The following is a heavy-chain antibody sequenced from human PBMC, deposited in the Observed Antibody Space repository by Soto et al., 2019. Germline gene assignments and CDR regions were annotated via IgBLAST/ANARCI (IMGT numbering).Heavy chain of an antibody. CDR3: SRGWVLPRRYYFDY. CDR1: GGSFSGYY. D-gene: IGHD3-16*01. CDR2: INHSGST. J-gene: IGHJ4*02. Sequence: QVQLQQWGAGLLKPSETLSLTCAVYGGSFSGYYWSWIRQPPGKGLEWIGEINHSGSTNYNPSLKSRVTISVDTSKNQFSLKLSSVTAADTAVYYCSRGWVLPRRYYFDYCGQGTLVTVSS. V-gene: IGHV4-34*01.